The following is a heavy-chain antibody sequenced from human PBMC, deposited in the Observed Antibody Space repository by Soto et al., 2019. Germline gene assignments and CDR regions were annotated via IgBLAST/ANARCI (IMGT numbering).Heavy chain of an antibody. CDR3: NYFLTYYDFWSGYLTRVLSSDY. CDR1: GFTFSNAW. J-gene: IGHJ4*02. Sequence: EVQLVESGGGLIKPGGSLRLSCAASGFTFSNAWMSWVRQAPGKGLEWVGRIKSKTDGGTTDYAAPVKGRFTISRDDSKNTLYLQMNSLKTEDTAVYYCNYFLTYYDFWSGYLTRVLSSDYWGQGTLVTVSS. D-gene: IGHD3-3*01. CDR2: IKSKTDGGTT. V-gene: IGHV3-15*01.